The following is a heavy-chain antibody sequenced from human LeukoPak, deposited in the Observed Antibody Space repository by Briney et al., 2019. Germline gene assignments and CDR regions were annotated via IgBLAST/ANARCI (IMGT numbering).Heavy chain of an antibody. D-gene: IGHD3-22*01. J-gene: IGHJ4*02. CDR3: TRDLDSSGFCDY. CDR2: IRSKAYGGTT. CDR1: GFTFGDYA. V-gene: IGHV3-49*04. Sequence: GGSLRLSCTASGFTFGDYAMSWVRQAPGKGLEWVGFIRSKAYGGTTEYAASVKGRFTISRDDSKSTAYLQMNSLKTEDTAVYYCTRDLDSSGFCDYWGQGTLVTVSS.